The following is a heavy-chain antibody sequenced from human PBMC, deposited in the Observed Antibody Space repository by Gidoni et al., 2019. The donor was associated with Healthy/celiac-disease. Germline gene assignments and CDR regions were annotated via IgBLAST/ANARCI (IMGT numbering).Heavy chain of an antibody. D-gene: IGHD3-3*01. Sequence: QVQLQESGPGLVQPSQTLSHTCTVPGGSITSGGYNWRWPRKHQGKGLEWIGYIYYSGSTYYNPSLKSRVTISVDTSKNQFSLKLSSVTAADTAVYYCARNLRTHRESVSGFGVLDAFDIWGQGTMVTVSS. CDR3: ARNLRTHRESVSGFGVLDAFDI. CDR1: GGSITSGGYN. CDR2: IYYSGST. J-gene: IGHJ3*02. V-gene: IGHV4-31*03.